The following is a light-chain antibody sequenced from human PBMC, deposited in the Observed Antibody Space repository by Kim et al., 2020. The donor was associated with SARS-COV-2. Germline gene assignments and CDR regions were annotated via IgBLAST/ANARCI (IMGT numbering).Light chain of an antibody. V-gene: IGLV1-44*01. J-gene: IGLJ1*01. CDR1: SSNIGSNT. CDR2: SNN. Sequence: QRVTISCSGSSSNIGSNTVNWYQQLPGTAPKFLIYSNNQRPSGVPDRFSGSKSGTSASLAISGLQSEDEAEYYCAAWDDSLNGLYVFGTGTKVTVL. CDR3: AAWDDSLNGLYV.